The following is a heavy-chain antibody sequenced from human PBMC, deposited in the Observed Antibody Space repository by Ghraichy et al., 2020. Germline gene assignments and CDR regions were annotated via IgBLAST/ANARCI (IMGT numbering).Heavy chain of an antibody. CDR2: ISGDGDNT. D-gene: IGHD1-7*01. CDR3: AKDRRGTGTTLA. V-gene: IGHV3-43*02. Sequence: GGSPRLSCAASGFTFDDYAMHWVRQVPGKGLEWVSVISGDGDNTYYTDSVKGRFIISRDNSNNSLYLQMSSLRTEDTALYYCAKDRRGTGTTLAWGQGTLVTVSS. CDR1: GFTFDDYA. J-gene: IGHJ5*02.